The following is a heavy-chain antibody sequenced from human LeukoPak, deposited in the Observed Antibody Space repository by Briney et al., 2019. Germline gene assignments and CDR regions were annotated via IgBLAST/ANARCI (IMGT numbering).Heavy chain of an antibody. CDR3: ARVSVLLWFGELGYMDV. Sequence: GGSLRLSCAASGFTFSSYSMNWVRQAPGKGLEWVSYISSSSSTIYYADSVKGRFTISRDNAKNSLYLQMNSLRAEDTAVYYCARVSVLLWFGELGYMDVWGKGTTVTVSS. V-gene: IGHV3-48*01. D-gene: IGHD3-10*01. CDR1: GFTFSSYS. CDR2: ISSSSSTI. J-gene: IGHJ6*03.